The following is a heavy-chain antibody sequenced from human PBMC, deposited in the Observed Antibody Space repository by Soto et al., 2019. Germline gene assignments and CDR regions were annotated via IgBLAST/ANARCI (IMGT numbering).Heavy chain of an antibody. J-gene: IGHJ4*02. CDR3: ARVFFNYYGSGSYSLDY. D-gene: IGHD3-10*01. V-gene: IGHV4-34*01. CDR1: GGSFSGYY. Sequence: SETLSLTCAVYGGSFSGYYWSWIRQPPGKGLEWIGEINHSGSTNYNPSLTSRVTISVDTSKNQFSLKLSSVAAADTAVYYCARVFFNYYGSGSYSLDYWGQGTRGTVSS. CDR2: INHSGST.